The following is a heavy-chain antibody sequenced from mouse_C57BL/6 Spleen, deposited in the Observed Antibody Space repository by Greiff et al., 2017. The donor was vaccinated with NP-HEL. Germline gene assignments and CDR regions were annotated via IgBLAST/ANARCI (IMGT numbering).Heavy chain of an antibody. J-gene: IGHJ3*01. V-gene: IGHV5-17*01. CDR1: GFTFSDYG. CDR2: ISSGSSTI. Sequence: EVHLVESGGGLVKPGGSLKLSCAASGFTFSDYGMHWVRQAPEKGLEWVAYISSGSSTIYYADTVKGRFTISRDNAKNTLFLQMTSLRSEDTAMYYCATHSNYLFAYWGQGTLVTVSA. CDR3: ATHSNYLFAY. D-gene: IGHD2-5*01.